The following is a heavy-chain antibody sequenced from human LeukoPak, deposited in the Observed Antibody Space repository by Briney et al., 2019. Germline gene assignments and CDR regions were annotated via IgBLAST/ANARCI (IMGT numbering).Heavy chain of an antibody. CDR2: ISTAGTI. V-gene: IGHV3-48*03. J-gene: IGHJ4*02. Sequence: GGSLRLSCAASAFTFSRYEMSWVRQAPGKGLEWVSYISTAGTIYYAGSVKGRFTISRDNAKNSLFLQMSSLRAEDTAVYYCARSGGRNLYDSWGQGTLVTVSS. D-gene: IGHD4-23*01. CDR1: AFTFSRYE. CDR3: ARSGGRNLYDS.